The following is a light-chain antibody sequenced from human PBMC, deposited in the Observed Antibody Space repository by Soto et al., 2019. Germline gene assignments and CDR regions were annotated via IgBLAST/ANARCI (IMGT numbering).Light chain of an antibody. Sequence: EIVLTQSPATLSLSPGERAALSFRASQGVGRFLAWYQQKPGQAPRLLIYDASNRATGIPARFSGSGSGTDFTLAINNLEPEDFAVYYCQQRGGWPLTFGGGTKVEIK. CDR1: QGVGRF. J-gene: IGKJ4*01. V-gene: IGKV3-11*01. CDR2: DAS. CDR3: QQRGGWPLT.